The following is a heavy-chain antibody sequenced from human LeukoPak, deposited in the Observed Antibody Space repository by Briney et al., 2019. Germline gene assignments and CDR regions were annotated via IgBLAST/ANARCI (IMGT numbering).Heavy chain of an antibody. Sequence: SEILSLTCTVSGASISSHYWCWIRQPPGTGLEWIGDIYYRGSTTYNPSLKSRVSISLDTSRNQFSLNLSSVTAADTAVYYCAKLEVGRFDPWGQGILVTVSS. J-gene: IGHJ5*02. V-gene: IGHV4-59*11. CDR3: AKLEVGRFDP. CDR2: IYYRGST. CDR1: GASISSHY. D-gene: IGHD7-27*01.